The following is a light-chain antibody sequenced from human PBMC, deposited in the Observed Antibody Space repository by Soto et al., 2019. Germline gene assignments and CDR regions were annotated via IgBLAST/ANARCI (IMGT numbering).Light chain of an antibody. CDR1: SSDVGGYNY. Sequence: QSVLTQPASVSGSTGQAITISCTGTSSDVGGYNYVSWYQQHPGKAPKLMIYEVSNRPSGVSNRFSGSKCGNTASLTISGLRAEDEADYYCSSYTSSSTVVFGGGTQLTFL. CDR3: SSYTSSSTVV. V-gene: IGLV2-14*01. J-gene: IGLJ2*01. CDR2: EVS.